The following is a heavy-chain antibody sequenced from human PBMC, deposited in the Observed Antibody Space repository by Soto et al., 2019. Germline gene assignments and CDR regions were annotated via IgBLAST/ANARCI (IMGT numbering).Heavy chain of an antibody. CDR3: ARAVAATYYYYYGMDV. Sequence: GESLKISCQGSGYSFTSYWIGWVRQMPGKGLEWMGIIYPGDSDTRYSPSFQGQVTISADKSISTAYLQWSSLKASDTAMYYCARAVAATYYYYYGMDVWGQGTTVTVSS. V-gene: IGHV5-51*01. CDR1: GYSFTSYW. J-gene: IGHJ6*02. D-gene: IGHD6-19*01. CDR2: IYPGDSDT.